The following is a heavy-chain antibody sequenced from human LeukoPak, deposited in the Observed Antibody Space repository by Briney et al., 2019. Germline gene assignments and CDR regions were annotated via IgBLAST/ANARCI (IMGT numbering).Heavy chain of an antibody. J-gene: IGHJ4*02. CDR2: INSDGSTT. Sequence: GGSLRLSCAASGNYWMHWVRQAPGKGLVWVSRINSDGSTTNYADYVKGRFTISRDNAKNTLYLQMNSLRAEDTAVYYCARVSWCSSTSCYSGGFDYWGQGTLVTVSS. CDR1: GNYW. CDR3: ARVSWCSSTSCYSGGFDY. D-gene: IGHD2-2*02. V-gene: IGHV3-74*01.